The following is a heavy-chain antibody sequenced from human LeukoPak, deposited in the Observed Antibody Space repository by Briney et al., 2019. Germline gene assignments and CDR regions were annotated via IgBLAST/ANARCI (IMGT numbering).Heavy chain of an antibody. CDR3: ARDWRGGTDY. J-gene: IGHJ4*02. CDR2: ISSSGSTI. Sequence: PGGSLRLSCIVSGFTFSSYEMNWVRQVPGKGLEWLSYISSSGSTIYYADSMKGRFTMSRDNAKNSLYLQMNSLRVEDTALYYCARDWRGGTDYWGQGTLVTVSS. CDR1: GFTFSSYE. D-gene: IGHD2-15*01. V-gene: IGHV3-48*03.